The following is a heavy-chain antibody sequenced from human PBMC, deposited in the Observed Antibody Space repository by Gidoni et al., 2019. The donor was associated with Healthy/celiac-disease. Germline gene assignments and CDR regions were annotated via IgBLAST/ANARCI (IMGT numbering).Heavy chain of an antibody. J-gene: IGHJ6*03. CDR2: INHSGST. Sequence: QVQLQQLVAGLLNPSETLSLTCAVYVWSFSGYYWSWIRQPPGKGLEWIGEINHSGSTNYNPSLKSRVTISVDTSKNQFSLKLSSVTAADTAVYYCARYTLALYYYYMDVWGKGTTVTVSS. CDR1: VWSFSGYY. V-gene: IGHV4-34*01. D-gene: IGHD1-1*01. CDR3: ARYTLALYYYYMDV.